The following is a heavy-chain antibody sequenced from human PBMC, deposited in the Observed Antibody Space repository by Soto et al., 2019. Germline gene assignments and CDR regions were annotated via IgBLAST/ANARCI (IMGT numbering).Heavy chain of an antibody. CDR1: GFTFSSYS. Sequence: EVQLVESGGGLVKPGESLRLSCAASGFTFSSYSMNWVRQAPGKGLEWVSSISSSSSYIYYADSVKGRFTISRDNAKISLYLQMNSLRAEDTAVYYCAIPAAAGTSYWGQGTLVTVSS. CDR3: AIPAAAGTSY. CDR2: ISSSSSYI. J-gene: IGHJ4*02. V-gene: IGHV3-21*01. D-gene: IGHD6-13*01.